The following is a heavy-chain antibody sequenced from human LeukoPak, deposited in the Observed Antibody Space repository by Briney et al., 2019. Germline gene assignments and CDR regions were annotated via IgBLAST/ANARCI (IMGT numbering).Heavy chain of an antibody. CDR3: ARVPYQPDAFDI. CDR2: IIPIFGTA. J-gene: IGHJ3*02. V-gene: IGHV1-69*06. Sequence: SVKVSCKASGGTFSSYAISWVRQAPGQGLEWMGGIIPIFGTANYAQKFQGRVTITADKSTSTAYMELSSLRSEDTAVYYCARVPYQPDAFDIWGQGTMVTVSS. D-gene: IGHD1-14*01. CDR1: GGTFSSYA.